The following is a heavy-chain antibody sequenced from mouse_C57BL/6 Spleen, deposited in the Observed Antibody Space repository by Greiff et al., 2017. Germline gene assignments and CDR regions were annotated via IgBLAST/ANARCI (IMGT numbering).Heavy chain of an antibody. Sequence: QVQLQQPGAELVKPGASVKMSCKASGYTFTSYWITWVKQRPGQGLEWIGDIYPGSGSTNYNEKFKSKATLTVDTSSSTAYMQLSSLTSEDSAVYYCARDGDYDPAWFAYWGQGTLVTVSA. CDR2: IYPGSGST. CDR3: ARDGDYDPAWFAY. CDR1: GYTFTSYW. D-gene: IGHD2-4*01. J-gene: IGHJ3*01. V-gene: IGHV1-55*01.